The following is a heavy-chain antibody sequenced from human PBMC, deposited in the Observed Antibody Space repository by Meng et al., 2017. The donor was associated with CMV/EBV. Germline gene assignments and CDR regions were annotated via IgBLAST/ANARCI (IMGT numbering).Heavy chain of an antibody. CDR3: VRGRTGYNFDHAFLAY. CDR1: GFIFSHYG. Sequence: GESLKISCAASGFIFSHYGIHWVRQAPGKGLEWVAFIQSDENRRFYADSVQGRFTVSRDNTKSTLYLQMNSLRVQDTAVYHCVRGRTGYNFDHAFLAYWGRGTLVTVSS. V-gene: IGHV3-30*02. CDR2: IQSDENRR. D-gene: IGHD5-18*01. J-gene: IGHJ4*02.